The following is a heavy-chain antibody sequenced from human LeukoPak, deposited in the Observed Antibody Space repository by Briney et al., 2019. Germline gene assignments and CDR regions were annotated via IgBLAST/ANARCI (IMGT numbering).Heavy chain of an antibody. V-gene: IGHV3-30-3*01. D-gene: IGHD1-26*01. CDR3: AKDGADYYFDY. J-gene: IGHJ4*02. Sequence: GGSLRLSCVASGFTFSRYTMHWVRQTPGKGLEWVAVISLDRVTTFYADSVKGRFTISRDNSKNTLYLQMNSLRAEDTAVYYCAKDGADYYFDYWGQGTLVTVSS. CDR1: GFTFSRYT. CDR2: ISLDRVTT.